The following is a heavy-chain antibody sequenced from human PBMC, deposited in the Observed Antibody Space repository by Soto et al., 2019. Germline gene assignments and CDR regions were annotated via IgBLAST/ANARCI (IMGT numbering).Heavy chain of an antibody. CDR2: IYYSGST. CDR1: GGSISSSSYY. V-gene: IGHV4-39*01. D-gene: IGHD6-13*01. J-gene: IGHJ6*02. Sequence: PSETLSLTCTVSGGSISSSSYYWGWIRQPPGKGLEWIGSIYYSGSTYYNPSLKSRVTISVDTSKNQFSLKLSSMTAADTSLYYFARLTSSSWYFNYYGMDVWGQGTTVTVSS. CDR3: ARLTSSSWYFNYYGMDV.